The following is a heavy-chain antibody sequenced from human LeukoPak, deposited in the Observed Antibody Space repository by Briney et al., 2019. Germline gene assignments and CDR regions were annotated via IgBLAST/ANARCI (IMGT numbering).Heavy chain of an antibody. CDR2: INHSGST. CDR3: ARRRTYGELDY. D-gene: IGHD4-17*01. CDR1: GGSFSGYY. V-gene: IGHV4-34*01. Sequence: SETLSLTCAVYGGSFSGYYWSWIRQPPGKGLEWIGEINHSGSTYYNPSLQSRVTISVDTSKNQFSLKPSSVTAADTAVYYCARRRTYGELDYWGQGTLVTVSS. J-gene: IGHJ4*02.